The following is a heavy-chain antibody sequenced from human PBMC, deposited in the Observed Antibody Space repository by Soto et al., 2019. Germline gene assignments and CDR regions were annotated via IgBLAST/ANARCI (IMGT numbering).Heavy chain of an antibody. CDR3: AKGEDIVVVPTAPFDY. CDR1: GFTFSSYG. V-gene: IGHV3-30*18. J-gene: IGHJ4*02. CDR2: ISYDGSNK. D-gene: IGHD2-2*01. Sequence: QVQLVESGGGVVQPGRSLRLSCAAPGFTFSSYGMHWVRQAPGKGLEWVAVISYDGSNKYYADSVKGRFTISRDNSKNTLYLQMNSLRAEDTAVYYCAKGEDIVVVPTAPFDYWGQGTLVTVSS.